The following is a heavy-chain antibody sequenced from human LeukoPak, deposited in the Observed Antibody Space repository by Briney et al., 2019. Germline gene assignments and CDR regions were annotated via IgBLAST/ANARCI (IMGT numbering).Heavy chain of an antibody. CDR2: MNPNSGNT. CDR1: GYTFTSYD. Sequence: ASVKVSCKASGYTFTSYDINWVRQATGQGLEWMGWMNPNSGNTGYAQKFQGRVTMTRNTSISTAYMELSSLRSEDTAVYYCARGLVPAAMGSHYYYYGMDVWGQGTTVTVPS. J-gene: IGHJ6*02. CDR3: ARGLVPAAMGSHYYYYGMDV. D-gene: IGHD2-2*01. V-gene: IGHV1-8*01.